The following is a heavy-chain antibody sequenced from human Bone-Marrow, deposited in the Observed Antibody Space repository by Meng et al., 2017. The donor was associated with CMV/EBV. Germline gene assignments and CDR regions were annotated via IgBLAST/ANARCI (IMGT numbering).Heavy chain of an antibody. CDR1: GFTFSSYS. CDR3: TNSGQLEFYYYYGMDV. D-gene: IGHD6-6*01. J-gene: IGHJ6*02. V-gene: IGHV3-15*01. Sequence: GESLKISCAASGFTFSSYSMNWVRQAPGKGLEWVGRIKSKTDGGTTDYAAPVKGRFTISRDDSKNTLYPQMNSLKTEDTAVYYCTNSGQLEFYYYYGMDVWGQGTTVTVSS. CDR2: IKSKTDGGTT.